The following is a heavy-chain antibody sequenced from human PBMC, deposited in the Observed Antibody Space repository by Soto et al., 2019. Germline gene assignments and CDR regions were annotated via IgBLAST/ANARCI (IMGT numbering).Heavy chain of an antibody. CDR1: GFTFSSYW. V-gene: IGHV3-74*01. D-gene: IGHD4-4*01. Sequence: EVQLVESGGGLVQPGGSLRLSCAASGFTFSSYWMHWVRQAPGKGLVWVSRINSDGSSTSYADSVKGRFTISRDNAKNTLYLQMNRLRAEDTAVYYCARDRPCETTVTNSGGAYYYSGMDVWGQGTTVTVSS. CDR3: ARDRPCETTVTNSGGAYYYSGMDV. CDR2: INSDGSST. J-gene: IGHJ6*02.